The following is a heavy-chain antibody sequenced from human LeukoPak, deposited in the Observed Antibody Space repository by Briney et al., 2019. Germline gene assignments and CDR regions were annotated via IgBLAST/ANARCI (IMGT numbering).Heavy chain of an antibody. J-gene: IGHJ6*02. CDR2: IYYSGST. CDR3: ARGVLPLYPNPIAARPRGPHYYYGMDV. D-gene: IGHD6-6*01. CDR1: GGSISSGSYY. V-gene: IGHV4-39*07. Sequence: SETLSLTCTVSGGSISSGSYYWGWIRQPPGKGLEWIVSIYYSGSTNYNPSLKSRVTISVDTSKNQFSLKLSSVTAADTAVYYCARGVLPLYPNPIAARPRGPHYYYGMDVWGQGTTVTVSS.